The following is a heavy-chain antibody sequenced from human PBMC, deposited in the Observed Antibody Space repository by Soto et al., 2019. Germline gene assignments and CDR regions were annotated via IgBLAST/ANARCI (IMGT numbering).Heavy chain of an antibody. J-gene: IGHJ4*02. CDR1: GYTFTDYP. V-gene: IGHV1-3*01. Sequence: QVLLVQSGAEVKKPGASVTVSCKASGYTFTDYPMHWVRQAPGQSLEWMGWMYAGNGNTKYSEKFQGRVTITRDPSASTAYMELSSLTSEDTAVYYCAREVRGVAFCDFWGQGTLVTVSS. D-gene: IGHD3-10*01. CDR3: AREVRGVAFCDF. CDR2: MYAGNGNT.